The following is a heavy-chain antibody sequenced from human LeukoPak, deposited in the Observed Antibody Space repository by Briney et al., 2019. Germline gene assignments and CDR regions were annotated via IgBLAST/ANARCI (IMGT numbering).Heavy chain of an antibody. D-gene: IGHD3-10*01. CDR3: ARENIDASGDYYTDYGMDV. CDR1: GFTFSDYY. V-gene: IGHV3-11*01. Sequence: GGSLRLSCAASGFTFSDYYMNWIRQAPGKGLEWISHIVGRGTISYADSVKGRFTISRDNAKNSLYLQVNSLRVEDTAVYYCARENIDASGDYYTDYGMDVWGQGTTVTVSS. J-gene: IGHJ6*02. CDR2: IVGRGTI.